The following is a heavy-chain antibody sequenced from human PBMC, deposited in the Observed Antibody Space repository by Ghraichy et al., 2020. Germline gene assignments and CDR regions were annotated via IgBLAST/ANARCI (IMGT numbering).Heavy chain of an antibody. Sequence: GGSLRLSCAASGFTVSSNYMSWVRQAPGKGLEWVSVIYSGGSTYYADSVKGRFTISRDNSKNTLYLQMNSLRAEDTAVYYCARRPQTYYYDTGGMDVWGQGTTVTVSS. CDR3: ARRPQTYYYDTGGMDV. CDR1: GFTVSSNY. D-gene: IGHD3-22*01. CDR2: IYSGGST. V-gene: IGHV3-66*01. J-gene: IGHJ6*02.